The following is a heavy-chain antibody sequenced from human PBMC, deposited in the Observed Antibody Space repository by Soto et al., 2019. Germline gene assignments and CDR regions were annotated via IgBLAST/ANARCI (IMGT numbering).Heavy chain of an antibody. D-gene: IGHD5-18*01. CDR3: TTDHSGVQLWSPYYYYYGMDV. V-gene: IGHV3-15*01. J-gene: IGHJ6*02. Sequence: GGSLRLSCAASGFTFSNAWMSWVRQAPGKGLEWVGRIKSKTDGGTTDYAAPVKGRFTISRDDSKNTLYLQMNSLKTEDTAVYYCTTDHSGVQLWSPYYYYYGMDVWGQGTTVTVSS. CDR2: IKSKTDGGTT. CDR1: GFTFSNAW.